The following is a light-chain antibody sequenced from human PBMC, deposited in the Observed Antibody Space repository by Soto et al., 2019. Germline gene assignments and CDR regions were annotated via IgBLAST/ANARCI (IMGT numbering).Light chain of an antibody. CDR2: GPS. Sequence: EIVVTQSPATRSVAPVERATLSCGGSQSVSSSYLAWYQQKPGQAPRLLIYGPSSRATGIPDRFSGSGSGTNFTLTINRLEPEDFAVYYCQQYDSSPRTFGQGTKVDIK. J-gene: IGKJ1*01. V-gene: IGKV3-20*01. CDR1: QSVSSSY. CDR3: QQYDSSPRT.